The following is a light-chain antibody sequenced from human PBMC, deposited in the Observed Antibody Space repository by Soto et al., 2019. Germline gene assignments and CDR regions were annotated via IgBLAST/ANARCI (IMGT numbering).Light chain of an antibody. CDR3: LHDALFPYS. CDR1: QAIRND. V-gene: IGKV1-6*01. J-gene: IGKJ2*03. Sequence: AIQMTQSPSSLSASEGDTVTFTCRASQAIRNDLGWFQQRPGKPPKLLIYGISILQTGVPSRFSGSGSGTDFTLTNSDRQPEDFATYYCLHDALFPYSFGQGTRLEI. CDR2: GIS.